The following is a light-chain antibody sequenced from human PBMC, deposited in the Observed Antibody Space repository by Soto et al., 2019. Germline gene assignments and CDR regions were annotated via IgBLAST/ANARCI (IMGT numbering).Light chain of an antibody. CDR3: QKYNSAPWT. J-gene: IGKJ1*01. V-gene: IGKV1-27*01. Sequence: DIQMTQSPSSLSASVGDRVTITCRASQGISNYLAWYQQKPGKVPKLLIYAASTLQSGVPSRFSGSGSGTDFPLTISRPQAEDVATYYCQKYNSAPWTFGQGTKVEIK. CDR1: QGISNY. CDR2: AAS.